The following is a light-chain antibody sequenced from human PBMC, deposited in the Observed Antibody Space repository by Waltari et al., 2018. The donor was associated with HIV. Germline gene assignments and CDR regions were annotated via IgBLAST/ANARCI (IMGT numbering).Light chain of an antibody. J-gene: IGLJ1*01. V-gene: IGLV3-25*03. CDR2: KDR. Sequence: SYELTQPPSVSVSPGQTARITCSGDALPKQNAYWYQQKPGQAPVLVIYKDRERPSGIPGRFSGSSSGTTVTLTISGVQAEDEADYYCQSADSSGTYVLGTGTKVTVL. CDR1: ALPKQN. CDR3: QSADSSGTYV.